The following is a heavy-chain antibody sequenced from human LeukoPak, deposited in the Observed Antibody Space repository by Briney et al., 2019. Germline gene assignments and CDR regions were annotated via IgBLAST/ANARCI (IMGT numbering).Heavy chain of an antibody. V-gene: IGHV3-66*01. CDR2: IYSGGST. CDR3: ARDNRYCSGGSCYENWFDP. D-gene: IGHD2-15*01. J-gene: IGHJ5*02. Sequence: PGGSLRLSCAASGFTVSSNYMSWVRQAPGKGLEWVSVIYSGGSTYYADSVKGRFTISRDDSKNTLYLQMNSLRAEDTAVYYCARDNRYCSGGSCYENWFDPWGQGTLVTVSS. CDR1: GFTVSSNY.